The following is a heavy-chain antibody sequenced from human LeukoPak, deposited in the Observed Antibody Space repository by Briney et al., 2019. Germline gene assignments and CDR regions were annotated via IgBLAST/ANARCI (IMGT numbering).Heavy chain of an antibody. D-gene: IGHD6-13*01. CDR1: GGSISSSSYY. J-gene: IGHJ5*02. CDR3: ARDRDDDPNSSWYRSGLNWFDP. V-gene: IGHV4-39*07. CDR2: IYYSGST. Sequence: SETLSLTCTVSGGSISSSSYYWGWIRQPPGKGLEWIGSIYYSGSTYYNPSLESRVTISVDTSKNQFSLKLSSVTAADTAVYYCARDRDDDPNSSWYRSGLNWFDPWGQGTLVTVSS.